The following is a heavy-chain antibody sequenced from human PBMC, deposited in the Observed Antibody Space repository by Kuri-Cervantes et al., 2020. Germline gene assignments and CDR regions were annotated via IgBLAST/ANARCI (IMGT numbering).Heavy chain of an antibody. V-gene: IGHV4-34*01. CDR3: ARLLSAVAGTFDY. Sequence: SETLSLTCVVYGGSFGNNYWRIRQPPEEGLGWIGQMNHSGLTIYNPSLKSRLTISEDTSKNQFSLKLSSVTAADTAVYYCARLLSAVAGTFDYWGQGTLVTVSS. CDR1: GGSFGNNY. D-gene: IGHD6-19*01. J-gene: IGHJ4*02. CDR2: MNHSGLT.